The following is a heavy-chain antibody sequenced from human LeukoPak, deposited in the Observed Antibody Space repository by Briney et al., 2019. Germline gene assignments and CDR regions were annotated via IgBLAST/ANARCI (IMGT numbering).Heavy chain of an antibody. CDR3: ATPDCSSTSCYAEGWFDP. CDR2: INTNSGGT. CDR1: GYTFTGYY. D-gene: IGHD2-2*01. Sequence: ASVKVSCKASGYTFTGYYMHWVRQAPGQGLEWMGWINTNSGGTNYAQKFQGRVTMTRDTSISTAYMELSRLRSDDTAVYYCATPDCSSTSCYAEGWFDPWGQGTLVTVSS. V-gene: IGHV1-2*02. J-gene: IGHJ5*02.